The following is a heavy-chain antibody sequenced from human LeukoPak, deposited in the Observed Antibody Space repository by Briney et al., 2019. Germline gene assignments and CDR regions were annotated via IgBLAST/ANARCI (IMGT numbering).Heavy chain of an antibody. J-gene: IGHJ4*02. Sequence: SETLSLTCTLSGDSISGYYWSWIRQPPGKGLEWIGYVYYSGGTNYNPSLKSRVTISVDTSKNQFSLKLSSVTAADTAAYFCARGTIAVPGPHFDYWGQGTLVTVSS. D-gene: IGHD6-13*01. CDR3: ARGTIAVPGPHFDY. V-gene: IGHV4-59*01. CDR1: GDSISGYY. CDR2: VYYSGGT.